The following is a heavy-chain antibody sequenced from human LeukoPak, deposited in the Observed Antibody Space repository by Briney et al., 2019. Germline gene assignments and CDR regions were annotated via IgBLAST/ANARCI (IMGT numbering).Heavy chain of an antibody. D-gene: IGHD2-2*01. CDR2: IYSSGSA. Sequence: PSETLSLTCTVSGGSISSSRYYWGWIRQSPGKGLEWIGNIYSSGSAKYNPSLKSQVTISVDTSKNQFSLVLSSVTAADTAVYYCARGSSSSSLAGRVFDYWGQGTLVTVSS. CDR3: ARGSSSSSLAGRVFDY. CDR1: GGSISSSRYY. J-gene: IGHJ4*02. V-gene: IGHV4-61*05.